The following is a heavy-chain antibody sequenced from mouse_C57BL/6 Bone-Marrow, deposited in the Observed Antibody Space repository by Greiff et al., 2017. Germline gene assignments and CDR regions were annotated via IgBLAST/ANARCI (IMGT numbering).Heavy chain of an antibody. CDR3: ASLDYFDY. J-gene: IGHJ2*01. V-gene: IGHV5-9*04. CDR1: GFTFSSYT. CDR2: ISGGGGNT. Sequence: EAQLVGSGGGLVKPGGSLKLSCAASGFTFSSYTMSWVRQTPEKRLEWVATISGGGGNTYYPDSVKGRFTISRDNAKNTLYLQMGSLRSEDTALYYCASLDYFDYWGQGTTLTVSS.